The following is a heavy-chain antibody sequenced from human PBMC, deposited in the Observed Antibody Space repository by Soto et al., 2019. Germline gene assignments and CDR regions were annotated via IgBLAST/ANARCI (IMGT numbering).Heavy chain of an antibody. D-gene: IGHD6-19*01. Sequence: ASVKVSCKASGYTFTSYGIIWVRQAPGQGLEWMGWISAYNGNTNYAQKLQGRVTMTTDTSTSTAYMELRSLRSDDTAVYYCARAVAAPGAYYYYGMDVWGQGTTVTVSS. CDR1: GYTFTSYG. CDR3: ARAVAAPGAYYYYGMDV. V-gene: IGHV1-18*01. J-gene: IGHJ6*02. CDR2: ISAYNGNT.